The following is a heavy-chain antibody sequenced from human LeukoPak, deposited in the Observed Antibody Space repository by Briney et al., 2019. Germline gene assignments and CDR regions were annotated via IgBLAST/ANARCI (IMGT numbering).Heavy chain of an antibody. CDR1: GYTFTSYA. CDR3: ARALKGMVDGAFDI. Sequence: ASVKVSCKASGYTFTSYAMHWVRQAPGQGLEWMGWINPNSGGTNYAQKFQGRVTMTRDTSISTAYMELSRLRSDDTAVYYCARALKGMVDGAFDIWGQGTMVTVSS. V-gene: IGHV1-2*02. J-gene: IGHJ3*02. CDR2: INPNSGGT. D-gene: IGHD2-8*01.